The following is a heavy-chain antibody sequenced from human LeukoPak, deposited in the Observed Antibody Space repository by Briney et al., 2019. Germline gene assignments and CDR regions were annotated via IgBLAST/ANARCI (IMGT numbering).Heavy chain of an antibody. CDR3: ARAGAAAGLRAQDY. CDR1: GYTFTNYG. CDR2: ISAYNGNT. D-gene: IGHD6-13*01. V-gene: IGHV1-18*01. Sequence: ASGKVSCKASGYTFTNYGISWVRQAPGQGLEWMGWISAYNGNTNYAQKLQGRVTMTTDTSTSTAYMELRSLRSDDTAVYYCARAGAAAGLRAQDYWGQGTLVTVSS. J-gene: IGHJ4*02.